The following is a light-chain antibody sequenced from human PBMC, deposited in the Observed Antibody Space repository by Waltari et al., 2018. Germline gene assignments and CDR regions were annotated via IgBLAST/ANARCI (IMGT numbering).Light chain of an antibody. CDR2: GKN. CDR3: HSRDSSGNVL. Sequence: SSELTQDPAVSVALGQTVRITCPGASLRTYYVSWFHQKPGQAPAIVIYGKNNRPSGIPDRFSASSSGSTASLTIIGAQAEDEADYYCHSRDSSGNVLIGGGTKLTVV. CDR1: SLRTYY. J-gene: IGLJ2*01. V-gene: IGLV3-19*01.